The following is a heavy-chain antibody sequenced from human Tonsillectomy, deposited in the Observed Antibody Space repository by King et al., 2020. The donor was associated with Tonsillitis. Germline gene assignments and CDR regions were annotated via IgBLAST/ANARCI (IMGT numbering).Heavy chain of an antibody. CDR2: ITSDASRT. J-gene: IGHJ4*02. V-gene: IGHV3-74*01. D-gene: IGHD3-10*01. CDR3: VRDSVASGSFDS. CDR1: GFTFSTYW. Sequence: VQLVESGGDLVQPGGSLRLSCAASGFTFSTYWMHWVRQAPGKGLVWVSHITSDASRTTYADSVKGRFTISRDNAKNTLYLQMNSLRAEDTAVYYCVRDSVASGSFDSWGQGTLLTVPS.